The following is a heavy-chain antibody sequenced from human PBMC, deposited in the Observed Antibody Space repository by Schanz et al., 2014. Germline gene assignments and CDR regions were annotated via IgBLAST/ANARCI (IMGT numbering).Heavy chain of an antibody. V-gene: IGHV3-23*04. D-gene: IGHD3-10*01. Sequence: EVQLVESGGGLVQPGGSLRLSCTASGFTFSSYSMNWVRHAPGKGLEWVSAISGSGGSTYYADSVKGRFTISRDNSKNTLYLQMNSLRAEDTAVYYCAKGRFGELSAFDIWGQGTMVTVSS. CDR3: AKGRFGELSAFDI. J-gene: IGHJ3*02. CDR2: ISGSGGST. CDR1: GFTFSSYS.